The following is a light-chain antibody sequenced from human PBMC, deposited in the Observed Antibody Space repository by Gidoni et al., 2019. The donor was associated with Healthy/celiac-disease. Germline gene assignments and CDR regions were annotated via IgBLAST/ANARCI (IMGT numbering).Light chain of an antibody. CDR3: QQYGSSPRT. CDR1: QSVSSSY. CDR2: GAS. Sequence: EIVLTQSPGTLSWSPGERATLSCRASQSVSSSYLAWYQQKPGQAPRLLIYGASSRAVGIPESFSGSGAGTDFSLTISRLEPEDFTVYYFQQYGSSPRTFXQXTKVEIK. V-gene: IGKV3-20*01. J-gene: IGKJ1*01.